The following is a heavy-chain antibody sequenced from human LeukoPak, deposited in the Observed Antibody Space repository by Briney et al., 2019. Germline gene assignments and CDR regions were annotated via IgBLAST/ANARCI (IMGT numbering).Heavy chain of an antibody. D-gene: IGHD3-10*01. CDR2: IYSGGST. Sequence: GGSLRLSCAASGFTVSSNCMSWVRQAPGKGLEWVSVIYSGGSTYYADSVKGRFTISRDNSKNTLYLQMNSLRAEDTAVYYCARVWLGSGSYYTDWGQGTLVTVSS. J-gene: IGHJ4*02. CDR1: GFTVSSNC. CDR3: ARVWLGSGSYYTD. V-gene: IGHV3-66*01.